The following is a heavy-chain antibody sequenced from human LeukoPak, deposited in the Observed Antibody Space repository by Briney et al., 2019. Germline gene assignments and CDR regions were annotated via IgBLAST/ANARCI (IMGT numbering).Heavy chain of an antibody. D-gene: IGHD6-19*01. CDR3: AREGKLTGYFGGLGFNY. Sequence: SETLSLTCTVSGGSISSSSYYWGWIRQPPGKGLEWIGSIYYSGSTIYNPALKSRVTVSVDTSKNRFSLNLTSVTAADTAVYYCAREGKLTGYFGGLGFNYWGQGILVTVSS. V-gene: IGHV4-39*07. CDR1: GGSISSSSYY. J-gene: IGHJ4*02. CDR2: IYYSGST.